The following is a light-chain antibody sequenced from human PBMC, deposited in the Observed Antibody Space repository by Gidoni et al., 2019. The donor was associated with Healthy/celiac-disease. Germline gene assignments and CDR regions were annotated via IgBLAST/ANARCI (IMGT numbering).Light chain of an antibody. J-gene: IGKJ1*01. CDR1: QSVSSSY. CDR2: GAS. CDR3: QQYGSSPQT. Sequence: EIVLTQSPGTLSLSPVERATLSCRASQSVSSSYLAWYQQKPGQAPRLLIYGASSRATGIPDRFSGSGSGTDVTRTISRLEPEDFAVYYCQQYGSSPQTCGQGTKVEIK. V-gene: IGKV3-20*01.